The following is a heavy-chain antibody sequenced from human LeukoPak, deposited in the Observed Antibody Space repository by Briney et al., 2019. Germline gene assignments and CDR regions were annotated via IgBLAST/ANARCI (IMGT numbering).Heavy chain of an antibody. CDR1: GYTSTSYY. V-gene: IGHV1-46*03. D-gene: IGHD6-6*01. CDR3: ARDGQLVGGILDP. CDR2: INPSGGST. J-gene: IGHJ5*02. Sequence: ASVKVSCKASGYTSTSYYMHWVRQAPGQGLEWMGIINPSGGSTSYAQKFQGRVTMTRDTSTSTVYMELSSLRSEDTAVYYCARDGQLVGGILDPWGQGTLVTVSS.